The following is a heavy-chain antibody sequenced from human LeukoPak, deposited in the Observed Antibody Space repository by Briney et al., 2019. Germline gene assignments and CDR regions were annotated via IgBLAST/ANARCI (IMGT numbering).Heavy chain of an antibody. CDR3: ARRTTRRKIVVVVAAYDY. CDR2: INHSGST. V-gene: IGHV4-34*01. D-gene: IGHD2-15*01. J-gene: IGHJ4*02. CDR1: GGSFSGYY. Sequence: SETLSLTCAVYGGSFSGYYWTWIRQPPGKGLEWIGEINHSGSTNYNPSLKSRVTISVDTSKNQFSLKLSSVTAADTAVYYCARRTTRRKIVVVVAAYDYWGQGTLVTVSS.